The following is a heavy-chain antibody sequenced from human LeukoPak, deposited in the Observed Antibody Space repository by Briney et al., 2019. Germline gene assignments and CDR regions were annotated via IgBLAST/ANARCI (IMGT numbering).Heavy chain of an antibody. CDR1: GGTFSSYA. V-gene: IGHV1-69*13. D-gene: IGHD3-9*01. CDR3: ARTIINLIYFDY. J-gene: IGHJ4*02. Sequence: SVKVSCKASGGTFSSYAISWVRQAPGQGLEWMGGIIPIFGTANYAQKFQGRVTITADESTSTAYMELSSLRSEDTAVYYCARTIINLIYFDYWGQGTLVTVSS. CDR2: IIPIFGTA.